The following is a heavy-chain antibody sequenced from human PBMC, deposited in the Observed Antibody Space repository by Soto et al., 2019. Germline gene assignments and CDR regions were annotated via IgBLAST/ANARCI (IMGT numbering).Heavy chain of an antibody. J-gene: IGHJ3*02. V-gene: IGHV1-8*01. Sequence: ASVKVSCKASGYTFTSYDINWVRQATGQGLEWMGWMNPNSGNTGYAQKFQGRVTMTRNTSISTAYMELSSLRSEDTAVYYCESDYGDRDAFDIWGQGTMVTVS. CDR2: MNPNSGNT. CDR3: ESDYGDRDAFDI. CDR1: GYTFTSYD. D-gene: IGHD4-17*01.